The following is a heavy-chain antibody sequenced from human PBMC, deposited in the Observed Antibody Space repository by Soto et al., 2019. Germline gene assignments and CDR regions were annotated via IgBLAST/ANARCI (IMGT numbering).Heavy chain of an antibody. V-gene: IGHV3-15*07. CDR1: GFTFSNAW. J-gene: IGHJ4*02. D-gene: IGHD4-17*01. CDR2: IKSKTDGGTT. Sequence: GGSLRLSCAASGFTFSNAWMNWVRQAPRKRLEWVGRIKSKTDGGTTDYAAPVKGRFTISRDDSKNTLYLQMNSLKTEDTAVYYCTTDAGDYPSDYWGQGTLVTVSS. CDR3: TTDAGDYPSDY.